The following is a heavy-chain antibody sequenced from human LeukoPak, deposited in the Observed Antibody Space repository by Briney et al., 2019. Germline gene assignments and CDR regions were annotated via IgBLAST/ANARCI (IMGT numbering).Heavy chain of an antibody. V-gene: IGHV3-21*01. CDR1: GFSFSSYS. J-gene: IGHJ4*02. D-gene: IGHD6-19*01. Sequence: PGGSLRLSCAASGFSFSSYSMDWVRRAPGKGLEWVSCITPGSTDIYYSASVKGRFTISRDDARNSLSLQMSSLRAEDTAVYYCVRDAAGWSRDYWGQGTLVTVSS. CDR2: ITPGSTDI. CDR3: VRDAAGWSRDY.